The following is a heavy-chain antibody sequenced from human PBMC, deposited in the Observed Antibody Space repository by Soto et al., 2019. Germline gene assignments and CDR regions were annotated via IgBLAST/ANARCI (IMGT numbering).Heavy chain of an antibody. CDR3: ARDLPEWERQGY. D-gene: IGHD1-26*01. CDR1: GFTFSSYS. J-gene: IGHJ4*02. Sequence: LRLSCAASGFTFSSYSMNCVRQAPVKGLEWVSSISSSSYIYYADSVKGRFTISRDNAKNSLYLQMNSLRAEDTAVYYCARDLPEWERQGYWGQGTLVTVSS. V-gene: IGHV3-21*01. CDR2: ISSSSYI.